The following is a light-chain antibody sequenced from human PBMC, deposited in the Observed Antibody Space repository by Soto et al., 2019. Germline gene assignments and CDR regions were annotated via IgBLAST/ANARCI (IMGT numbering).Light chain of an antibody. V-gene: IGKV3-20*01. CDR1: QSVSSSS. CDR3: QQYGGSPLT. Sequence: EIVLTQSPGTLSLSPGDSATLSCRASQSVSSSSLAWYQQKPGQAPRLLFFGVSNRAAGVPDRFGGSGSGTDFTLTISRLEPEDLAVDYGQQYGGSPLTCGGGTKVEIK. CDR2: GVS. J-gene: IGKJ4*01.